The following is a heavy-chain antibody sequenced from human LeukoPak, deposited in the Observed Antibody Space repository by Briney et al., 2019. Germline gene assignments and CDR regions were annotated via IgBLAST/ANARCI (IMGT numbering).Heavy chain of an antibody. CDR1: GDSISDSKYF. CDR2: IYYSGST. V-gene: IGHV4-61*05. J-gene: IGHJ3*02. D-gene: IGHD3-10*01. Sequence: SETLSLTCTVFGDSISDSKYFWGWIRQPPGKGLEWIGYIYYSGSTNCNPSLKSRVTISVDTSKNQFSLKLSSVTAADTAVYYCAHLDSGIDAFDIWGQGTMVTVSS. CDR3: AHLDSGIDAFDI.